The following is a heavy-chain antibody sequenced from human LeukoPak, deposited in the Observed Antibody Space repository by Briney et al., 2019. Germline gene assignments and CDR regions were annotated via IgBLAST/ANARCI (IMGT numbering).Heavy chain of an antibody. D-gene: IGHD3-10*01. Sequence: PSETLSLTCAVSGGSISSGGYSWSWIRQPPGKGLEWIGYIYHSGSTYYNPSLKSRVTISVDRSKNQFSLKLSSVTAADTAVYYCARWFGEPHDAFDIWGQGTMVTVS. CDR2: IYHSGST. V-gene: IGHV4-30-2*01. CDR3: ARWFGEPHDAFDI. J-gene: IGHJ3*02. CDR1: GGSISSGGYS.